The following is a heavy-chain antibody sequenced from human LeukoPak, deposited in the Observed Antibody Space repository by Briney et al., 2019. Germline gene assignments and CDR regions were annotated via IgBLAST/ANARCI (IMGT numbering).Heavy chain of an antibody. V-gene: IGHV3-74*01. CDR3: AGGPSASGSYGGFDP. Sequence: GGSLRLSCAASGFTFSPYWMHWVRQAPGKGLVWGSRITINGSSTNYADSVKGRFTISRDNAKSTLYLQIDSRRAEDTAVYYWAGGPSASGSYGGFDPWGQGTLVTVSS. CDR1: GFTFSPYW. CDR2: ITINGSST. J-gene: IGHJ5*02. D-gene: IGHD3-10*01.